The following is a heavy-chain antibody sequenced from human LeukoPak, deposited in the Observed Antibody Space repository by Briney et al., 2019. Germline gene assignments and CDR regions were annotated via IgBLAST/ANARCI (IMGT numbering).Heavy chain of an antibody. J-gene: IGHJ4*02. CDR3: ARARGFYYGSGSFDFDY. Sequence: GGSLRLSCAASGFTFSSYAMSWVRRAPGKGLEWVSAISGGGLTTYYADSVKGRFTISRDNSKNTLYLQMNSLRAEDTAVYYCARARGFYYGSGSFDFDYWGQGTLVTVSS. D-gene: IGHD3-10*01. V-gene: IGHV3-23*01. CDR2: ISGGGLTT. CDR1: GFTFSSYA.